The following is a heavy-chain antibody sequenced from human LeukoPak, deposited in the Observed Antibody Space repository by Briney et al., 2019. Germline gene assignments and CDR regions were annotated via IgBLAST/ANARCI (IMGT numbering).Heavy chain of an antibody. CDR3: ADVYYYDSSGSYPGGY. V-gene: IGHV1-69*04. Sequence: ASVKVSCKASVGTFSSYAISWVRQAPGQGLEWMGRIIPILGIANYAQKFQGRVTITADKSTSTAYMELSSLRSEDTAVYYCADVYYYDSSGSYPGGYWGQGTLVTVSS. D-gene: IGHD3-22*01. CDR2: IIPILGIA. J-gene: IGHJ4*02. CDR1: VGTFSSYA.